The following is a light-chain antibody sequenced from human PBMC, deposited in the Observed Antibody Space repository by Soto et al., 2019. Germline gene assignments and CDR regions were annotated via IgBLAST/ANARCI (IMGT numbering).Light chain of an antibody. Sequence: QSVLTQSPSASASLGASVKLTCTLSSGHSSYAIAWHQQQPEKGPRYLMKLTSDGSYTKGDGIPDRFSGSSSGAERYLTISSLQSEDEADYYCQTWGTGIRVFGGGTQRTVL. CDR1: SGHSSYA. CDR2: LTSDGSY. V-gene: IGLV4-69*01. J-gene: IGLJ2*01. CDR3: QTWGTGIRV.